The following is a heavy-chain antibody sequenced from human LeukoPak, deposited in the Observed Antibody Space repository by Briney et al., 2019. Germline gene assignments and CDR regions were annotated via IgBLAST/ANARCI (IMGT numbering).Heavy chain of an antibody. CDR1: GFTFSSYA. V-gene: IGHV3-23*01. Sequence: GGSLRLSCAASGFTFSSYAMSWVRQAPGKGLEWVSGMSGSGDGTHYADSVKGRFTISRDNSKNTLFLQMNSLRAEDTAVYYCATSNDSNGYSLTFDYWGQGTLVTVSS. D-gene: IGHD3-22*01. CDR3: ATSNDSNGYSLTFDY. CDR2: MSGSGDGT. J-gene: IGHJ4*02.